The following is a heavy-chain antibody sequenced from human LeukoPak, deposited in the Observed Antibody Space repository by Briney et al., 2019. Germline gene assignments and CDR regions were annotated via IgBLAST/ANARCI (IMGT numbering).Heavy chain of an antibody. CDR3: ARASSGSYYYYYYMDV. CDR1: GFTFSNYA. CDR2: ICKSGGST. J-gene: IGHJ6*03. V-gene: IGHV3-23*01. Sequence: GGSLRLSCAGSGFTFSNYAMSWVRQAPGRGLEWVSAICKSGGSTYYADSVRGRFTISRDNSKNTLFLQMNSLRAEDTAVYYCARASSGSYYYYYYMDVWGKGTTVTISS. D-gene: IGHD1-26*01.